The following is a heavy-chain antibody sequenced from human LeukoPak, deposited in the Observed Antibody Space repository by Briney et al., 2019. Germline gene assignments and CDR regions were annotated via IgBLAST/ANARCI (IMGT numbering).Heavy chain of an antibody. J-gene: IGHJ4*02. CDR3: AREVAMDNYFDY. V-gene: IGHV1-69*13. Sequence: SVKVSCKASGGTFSSYAISWVRQAPGQGLEWMGGIIPIFGTANYAQKFQGRVTITADESTSTAYMELSSLRSEDTAVYYCAREVAMDNYFDYWGQGTLVTVSS. D-gene: IGHD5-18*01. CDR1: GGTFSSYA. CDR2: IIPIFGTA.